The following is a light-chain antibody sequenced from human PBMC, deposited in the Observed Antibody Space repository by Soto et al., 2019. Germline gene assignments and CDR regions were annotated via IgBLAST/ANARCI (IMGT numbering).Light chain of an antibody. Sequence: DIQMTQSPSSLSASVGDRVTITCRASQSISSYLNWYQQKPGKAPKLLIYAASSLQSGVPSRFSGRGSGTAFTITISSLQPEDFATYYCQQSYSTPRTFGQGTKVEIK. CDR3: QQSYSTPRT. V-gene: IGKV1-39*01. CDR2: AAS. J-gene: IGKJ1*01. CDR1: QSISSY.